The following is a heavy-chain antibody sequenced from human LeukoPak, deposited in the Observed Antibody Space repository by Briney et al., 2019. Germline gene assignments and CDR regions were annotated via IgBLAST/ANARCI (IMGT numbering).Heavy chain of an antibody. CDR3: ARSINPDY. CDR2: INSDGSRT. Sequence: PGGSLRLSCAASGFTFSRYWMHWVRQAPGKGLVWVSRINSDGSRTTYADSVKGRFAISRDNAKNTLYMQVNSLRAEDTAVYYCARSINPDYWGQGTLVTVSS. D-gene: IGHD5-24*01. CDR1: GFTFSRYW. V-gene: IGHV3-74*01. J-gene: IGHJ4*02.